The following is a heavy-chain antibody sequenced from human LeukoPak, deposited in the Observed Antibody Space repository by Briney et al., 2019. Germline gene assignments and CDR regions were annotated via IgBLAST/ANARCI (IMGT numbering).Heavy chain of an antibody. J-gene: IGHJ4*02. CDR3: ARSFTTARGYFDY. Sequence: KPSETLSLTCTVSGGSISSSSYYWGWIRQPPGKGLEWIGSIYSGSTYYNPSLKSRVTISVDTSKNQFSLKLSSVTAADTAVYYCARSFTTARGYFDYWGQGTLVTVSS. CDR2: IYSGST. V-gene: IGHV4-39*01. D-gene: IGHD6-6*01. CDR1: GGSISSSSYY.